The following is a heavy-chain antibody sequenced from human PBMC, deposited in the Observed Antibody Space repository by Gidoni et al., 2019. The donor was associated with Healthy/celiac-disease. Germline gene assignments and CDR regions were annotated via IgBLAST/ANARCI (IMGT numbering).Heavy chain of an antibody. V-gene: IGHV4-61*01. J-gene: IGHJ5*02. Sequence: QVQLQESGPGLVKPSETLSLTCTVSGGSVSSGSYYWSWIRQPPGKGLEWIGYIYYSGSTNYNPSLKSRVTISVDTSKNQFSLKLSSVTAADTAVYYCARELVYCSSTSCSPAGWFDPWGQGTLVTVSS. CDR2: IYYSGST. CDR3: ARELVYCSSTSCSPAGWFDP. CDR1: GGSVSSGSYY. D-gene: IGHD2-2*01.